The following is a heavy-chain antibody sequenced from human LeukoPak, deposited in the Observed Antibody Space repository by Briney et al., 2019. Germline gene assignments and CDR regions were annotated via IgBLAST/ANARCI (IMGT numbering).Heavy chain of an antibody. D-gene: IGHD3-3*01. J-gene: IGHJ4*02. CDR1: GFTFSSYA. CDR3: ASWLFGDFDY. CDR2: ISGSGGST. Sequence: GGSLRLSCAASGFTFSSYAMSWVRQAPGKGLEWVSAISGSGGSTYYADSVKGRFTISRDNSKNTLYFQMNSLRAEDTAVYYCASWLFGDFDYWGQGTLVTVSS. V-gene: IGHV3-23*01.